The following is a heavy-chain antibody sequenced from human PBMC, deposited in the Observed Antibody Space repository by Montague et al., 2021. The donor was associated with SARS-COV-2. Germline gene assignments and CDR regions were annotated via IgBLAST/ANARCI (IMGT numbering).Heavy chain of an antibody. CDR2: ISESGRT. CDR1: GGSFSDYY. CDR3: ARVGGYVNSPPL. D-gene: IGHD4-23*01. Sequence: SETLSLTCAVYGGSFSDYYWTWIRQPPGKGLEWIGEISESGRTNYNPSLESRVTISVDKSKKHFSLNLSSVTAADTAVYYCARVGGYVNSPPLWGQGTLVTVSS. V-gene: IGHV4-34*01. J-gene: IGHJ4*02.